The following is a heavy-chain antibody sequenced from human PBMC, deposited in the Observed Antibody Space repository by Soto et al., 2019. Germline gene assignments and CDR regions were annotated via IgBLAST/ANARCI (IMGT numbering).Heavy chain of an antibody. J-gene: IGHJ4*02. V-gene: IGHV2-5*01. Sequence: VSGQEPVNPAHTLTLTFPSPAPSLTICGVGVGWIRQPPGKALEWLALIYWNDNERYSPSLETRLTITKDTSKNQVVLTMTNLDPLDTATYYCAHRQLAAGRCRDYCGQGTLVTVS. CDR3: AHRQLAAGRCRDY. CDR2: IYWNDNE. CDR1: APSLTICGVG. D-gene: IGHD6-13*01.